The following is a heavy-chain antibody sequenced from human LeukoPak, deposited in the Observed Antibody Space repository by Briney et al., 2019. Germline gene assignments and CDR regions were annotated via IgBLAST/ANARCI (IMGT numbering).Heavy chain of an antibody. CDR3: ARYTVNRGFDY. J-gene: IGHJ4*02. D-gene: IGHD4-17*01. CDR1: GFTFSSYA. V-gene: IGHV3-23*01. Sequence: PGGSLRLSCAASGFTFSSYAMSWVRQAPGKGLEWVSAISGSGGSTYYADSVKGRFTISRDNAKNSLYLQMNSLRAEDTAVYYCARYTVNRGFDYWGQGTLVTVSS. CDR2: ISGSGGST.